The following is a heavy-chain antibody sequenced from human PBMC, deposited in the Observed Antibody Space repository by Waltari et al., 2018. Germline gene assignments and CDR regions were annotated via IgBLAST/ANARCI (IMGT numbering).Heavy chain of an antibody. CDR3: ARGGRWELLGAFDI. CDR1: GGSLSGSY. Sequence: QVQLQQWGAGLLKPSEPLSLTCAVYGGSLSGSYWSWIRQPPGKGLEWIGEINHSGSTNYNPSLKSRVTISVDTSKNQFSLKLSSVTAADTAVYYCARGGRWELLGAFDIWGQGTMVTVSS. CDR2: INHSGST. V-gene: IGHV4-34*01. D-gene: IGHD1-26*01. J-gene: IGHJ3*02.